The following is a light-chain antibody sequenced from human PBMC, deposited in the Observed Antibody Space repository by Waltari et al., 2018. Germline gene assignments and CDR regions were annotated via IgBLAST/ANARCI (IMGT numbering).Light chain of an antibody. CDR3: QQSFSMPIT. V-gene: IGKV1-39*01. CDR1: QTISRY. Sequence: DIQMTQSPSSLSASVGDRLTITCRANQTISRYLNWYHQKSGRPPNLLIYASSNLQSGVPSRFSGRGSGTDFTLSINSLQPEDFGIYYCQQSFSMPITFGQGTRLEIK. CDR2: ASS. J-gene: IGKJ5*01.